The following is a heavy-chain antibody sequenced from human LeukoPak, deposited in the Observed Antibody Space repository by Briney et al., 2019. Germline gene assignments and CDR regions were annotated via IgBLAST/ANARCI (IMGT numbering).Heavy chain of an antibody. CDR3: AKTSGATPYYYYMDV. J-gene: IGHJ6*03. D-gene: IGHD3-10*01. CDR1: GFAFSSYA. Sequence: GGSLRLSCAASGFAFSSYAVSWVRQAPGKGLEWVSGLSASGGITYYADSVKGRFTISRDNSKNKLYLQMNSLRAEDTAVYYCAKTSGATPYYYYMDVWGKGDTVTVSS. CDR2: LSASGGIT. V-gene: IGHV3-23*01.